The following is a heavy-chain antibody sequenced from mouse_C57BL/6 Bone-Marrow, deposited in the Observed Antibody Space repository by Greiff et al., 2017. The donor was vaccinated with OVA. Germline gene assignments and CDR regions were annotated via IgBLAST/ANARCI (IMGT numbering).Heavy chain of an antibody. CDR1: GFSFNTYA. CDR2: IRSKSNNYAT. V-gene: IGHV10-1*01. CDR3: VREDYYGSGAMDY. Sequence: EVMLVESGGGLVQPKGSLKLSCAASGFSFNTYAMNWVRQAPGKGLEWVARIRSKSNNYATYYADSVKDRFTISRDDSESMLYLQMNNLKTEDTAMYYCVREDYYGSGAMDYWGQGTSVTVSS. J-gene: IGHJ4*01. D-gene: IGHD1-1*01.